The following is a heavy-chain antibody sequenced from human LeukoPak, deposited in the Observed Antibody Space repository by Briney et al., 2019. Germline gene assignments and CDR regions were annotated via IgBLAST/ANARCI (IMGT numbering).Heavy chain of an antibody. V-gene: IGHV3-23*01. CDR3: ASRPRADIGPLDF. CDR2: ISGSGSRT. Sequence: GGSLRLSCAASGFTFSDYAMTWIRQAPGKGLEWVSSISGSGSRTYYTESVKGRFTISRDNSKNTLYLQMNSLRADETAIYYCASRPRADIGPLDFWGQGTLVPVSS. J-gene: IGHJ4*02. CDR1: GFTFSDYA. D-gene: IGHD1-14*01.